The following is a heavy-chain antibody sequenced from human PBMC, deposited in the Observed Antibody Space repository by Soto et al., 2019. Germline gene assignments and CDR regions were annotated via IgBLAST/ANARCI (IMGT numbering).Heavy chain of an antibody. V-gene: IGHV3-74*01. CDR2: TNSEGSDT. CDR3: ARDRGWSLFDY. CDR1: GFTFSSYW. Sequence: EVQLVESGGGLVQPGGSLRLSCEASGFTFSSYWMYWVRQAPGKGLVWVSRTNSEGSDTSYADSVKGRFTISRDNAKNTLYLHMNSLRAEDTAVYYCARDRGWSLFDYWGQGTLVTVSS. J-gene: IGHJ4*02. D-gene: IGHD3-22*01.